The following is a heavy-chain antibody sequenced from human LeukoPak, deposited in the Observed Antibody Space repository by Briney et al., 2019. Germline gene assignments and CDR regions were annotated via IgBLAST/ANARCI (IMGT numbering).Heavy chain of an antibody. D-gene: IGHD1-26*01. CDR1: GGSISSYY. J-gene: IGHJ4*02. V-gene: IGHV4-4*07. CDR3: ARSTGSYYDEAFDY. Sequence: SETLSLTCTVSGGSISSYYWSWIRQPAGKGLEWIGRIYTSGSTNYNPSLKSRVTMSVDTSKNQFSLKLTSVTAADTAVYYCARSTGSYYDEAFDYWGQGTLVSVSS. CDR2: IYTSGST.